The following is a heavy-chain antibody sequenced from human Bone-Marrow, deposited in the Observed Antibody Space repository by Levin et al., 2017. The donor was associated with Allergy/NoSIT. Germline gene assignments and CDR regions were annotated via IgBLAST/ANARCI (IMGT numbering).Heavy chain of an antibody. D-gene: IGHD3-10*01. CDR1: GFTFGTYS. CDR3: ARDRSGLLWFGESPDAFDF. CDR2: IKEDGSER. Sequence: GESLKISCTVSGFTFGTYSMSWVRQAPGKGLEWVANIKEDGSERYYVESVKGRFTISRDDAKNSLYLQMNSLRAEDTAVYYCARDRSGLLWFGESPDAFDFWGQGTVVTVSS. V-gene: IGHV3-7*04. J-gene: IGHJ3*01.